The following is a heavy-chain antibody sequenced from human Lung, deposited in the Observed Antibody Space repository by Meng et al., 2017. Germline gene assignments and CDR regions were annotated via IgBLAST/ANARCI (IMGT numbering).Heavy chain of an antibody. D-gene: IGHD1-7*01. V-gene: IGHV4-4*02. Sequence: VSAPSLFPPSGTPSFACAVAGDSITRTQWWSWLRQTPGKGLEWIGEISHSGSTVYRPSLQGRVSISLDKSNNEFSLKLTSVTAADTAVYYCARETLRELGLFHYWGQGILVTVSS. CDR3: ARETLRELGLFHY. J-gene: IGHJ4*02. CDR2: ISHSGST. CDR1: GDSITRTQW.